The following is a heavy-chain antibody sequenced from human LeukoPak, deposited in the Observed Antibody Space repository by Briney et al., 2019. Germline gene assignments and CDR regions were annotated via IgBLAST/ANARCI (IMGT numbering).Heavy chain of an antibody. CDR2: IYYSGST. J-gene: IGHJ5*02. CDR1: GGSISSYY. Sequence: SETLSLTCTVSGGSISSYYWSWIRQPPGKGLEWIGYIYYSGSTNYNPSLKSRVTISVDTSKNQFSLKLNSVTAADTAVYYCARVPSSGYYPMVGWFDPWGQGTLVTVSS. CDR3: ARVPSSGYYPMVGWFDP. D-gene: IGHD3-22*01. V-gene: IGHV4-59*01.